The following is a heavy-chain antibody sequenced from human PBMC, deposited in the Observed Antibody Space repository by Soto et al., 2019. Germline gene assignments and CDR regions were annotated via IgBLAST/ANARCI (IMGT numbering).Heavy chain of an antibody. CDR2: ISYDGSNK. J-gene: IGHJ4*02. D-gene: IGHD3-10*01. CDR3: AKDIHGSGSSIDY. Sequence: GGSLRLSCAASGFTFSSYGMHWVRQAPGKGLEWVAVISYDGSNKYYADSVKGRFTISRDNSKNTLYLQMNSLRAEDTAVYYCAKDIHGSGSSIDYWGQGTLVTVSS. V-gene: IGHV3-30*18. CDR1: GFTFSSYG.